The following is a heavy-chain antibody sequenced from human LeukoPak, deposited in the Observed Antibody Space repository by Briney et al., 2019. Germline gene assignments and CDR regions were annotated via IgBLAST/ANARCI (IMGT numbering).Heavy chain of an antibody. J-gene: IGHJ6*03. CDR3: ARNVGLFCSSTSCKSHYMDV. Sequence: PSESLSLTCTVSGASISSTNNFWGWIRQTPGKGLEWIATIYYSVSTYYNPSLKSRLSISVDTSKNQFSLKLSSVTAADTAVYYCARNVGLFCSSTSCKSHYMDVWGKGTTVTISS. CDR2: IYYSVST. V-gene: IGHV4-39*07. CDR1: GASISSTNNF. D-gene: IGHD2-2*01.